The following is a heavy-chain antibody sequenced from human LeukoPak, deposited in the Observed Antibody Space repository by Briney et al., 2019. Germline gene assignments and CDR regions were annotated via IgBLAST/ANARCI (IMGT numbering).Heavy chain of an antibody. CDR2: ISYDGSNK. CDR1: GFTFSSYC. CDR3: EKDLLYGAYAPHYGIDV. D-gene: IGHD4-17*01. Sequence: PGVSVRLSCAASGFTFSSYCMHWVRQAPGKGREGVAVISYDGSNKYYADSVQGRLTISRDNSKNTLYLQMNSLRAEDTAVSYCEKDLLYGAYAPHYGIDVWGQGTTVTVSS. V-gene: IGHV3-30*18. J-gene: IGHJ6*02.